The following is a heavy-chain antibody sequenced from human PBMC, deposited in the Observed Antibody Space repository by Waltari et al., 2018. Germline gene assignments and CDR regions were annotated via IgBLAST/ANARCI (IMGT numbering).Heavy chain of an antibody. CDR3: AKDIEVTAAGSGFDY. CDR2: ISWDGGST. V-gene: IGHV3-43*01. J-gene: IGHJ4*02. Sequence: EVQLVESGGVVVHPGGSLRLSCAASGFTFDDYTMHWLRQVPGKVLEWVSRISWDGGSTYYADAVKGRVTISRDNSRNSLYLQMKSLRTEDTALYYCAKDIEVTAAGSGFDYWGQGTLVTVSS. CDR1: GFTFDDYT. D-gene: IGHD6-13*01.